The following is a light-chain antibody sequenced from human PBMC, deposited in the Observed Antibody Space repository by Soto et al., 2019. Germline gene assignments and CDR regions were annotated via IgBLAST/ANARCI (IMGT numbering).Light chain of an antibody. Sequence: VVMTQSPATLSVSPGERATLSCRASQTVRNNYLAWYQQKPGQAPTLLIYDASNRATGIPDRFSGGGSGTDFTLTISRLEPEDFAVYYCQLFASYPLTFGGGTKVDIK. CDR3: QLFASYPLT. V-gene: IGKV3-20*01. J-gene: IGKJ4*01. CDR2: DAS. CDR1: QTVRNNY.